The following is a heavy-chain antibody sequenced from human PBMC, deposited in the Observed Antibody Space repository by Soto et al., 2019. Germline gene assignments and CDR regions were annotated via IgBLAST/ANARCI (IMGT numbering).Heavy chain of an antibody. V-gene: IGHV3-13*01. D-gene: IGHD3-10*01. CDR2: IGIGGDT. J-gene: IGHJ6*02. Sequence: EVQLVESGGGLVQPGGSLRLSCAASGFTLSNHDMYWVRQGKGKGLEWVSAIGIGGDTYYPGSMKGRFTISRQNARNSLYLQMNNLRAGDTAVYYCARGPGSPRYYNGMDVWGQGTTVTVSS. CDR3: ARGPGSPRYYNGMDV. CDR1: GFTLSNHD.